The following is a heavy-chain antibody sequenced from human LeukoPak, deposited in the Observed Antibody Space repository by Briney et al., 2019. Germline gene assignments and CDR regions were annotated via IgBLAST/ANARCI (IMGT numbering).Heavy chain of an antibody. V-gene: IGHV4-34*01. CDR3: AREAGRWSDY. CDR2: INHSGST. CDR1: GGSFSGYY. J-gene: IGHJ4*02. D-gene: IGHD4-23*01. Sequence: PSETLSLTCAVYGGSFSGYYWSWIRQPPGKGLEWIGEINHSGSTNYNPSLKSRVTISVDTSKNQFSLKLSSVTAADTAVYYCAREAGRWSDYWGQGTLVTVSS.